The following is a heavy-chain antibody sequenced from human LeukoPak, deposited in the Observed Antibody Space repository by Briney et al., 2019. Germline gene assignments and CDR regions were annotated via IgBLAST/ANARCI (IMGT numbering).Heavy chain of an antibody. CDR2: ISYDGSNK. V-gene: IGHV3-30*04. CDR3: ARDYYYDSTLDY. Sequence: GGSLRFSCAASGFTFSSYAMHWVRQAPGKGLEWVAVISYDGSNKYYADSVKGRFTISRDNSKNTLYLQMNSLRAEDTAVYYCARDYYYDSTLDYWGQGTLVTVSS. J-gene: IGHJ4*02. CDR1: GFTFSSYA. D-gene: IGHD3-22*01.